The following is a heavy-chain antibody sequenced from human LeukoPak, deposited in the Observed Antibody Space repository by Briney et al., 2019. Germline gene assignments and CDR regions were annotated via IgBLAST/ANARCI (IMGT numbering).Heavy chain of an antibody. CDR1: TFSNYW. CDR2: IYYSGST. CDR3: ARGESDYYDSSGYWQY. D-gene: IGHD3-22*01. V-gene: IGHV4-39*07. J-gene: IGHJ4*02. Sequence: TFSNYWMTWVRQAPGKGLEWIGSIYYSGSTYYNPSLKSRVTISVDTSKNQFSLKLSSVTAADTAVYYCARGESDYYDSSGYWQYWGQGTLVTVSS.